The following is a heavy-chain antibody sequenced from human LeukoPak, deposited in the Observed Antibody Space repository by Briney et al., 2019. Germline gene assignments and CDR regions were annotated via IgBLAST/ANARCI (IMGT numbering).Heavy chain of an antibody. V-gene: IGHV3-20*04. D-gene: IGHD6-19*01. CDR2: INWNGGST. CDR3: AGSYSSGWYRWFDP. J-gene: IGHJ5*02. Sequence: PGGSLRLSCAASGFTFDDYGMSWVRQAPGKGLEWVSGINWNGGSTGYADSVKGRFTISRDNAKNSLYLQMNSLRAEDTAVYYCAGSYSSGWYRWFDPWGQGTLVTVSS. CDR1: GFTFDDYG.